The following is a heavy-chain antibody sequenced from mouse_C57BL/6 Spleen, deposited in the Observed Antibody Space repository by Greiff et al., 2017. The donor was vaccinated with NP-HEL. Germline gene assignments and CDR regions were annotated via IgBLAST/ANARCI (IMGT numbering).Heavy chain of an antibody. D-gene: IGHD1-1*01. Sequence: QVQLKESGPGLVQPSQSLSITCTVSGFSLTSYGVHWVRQSPGKGLEWLGVIWSGGSTDYNAAFISRLSISKDNSKSQVFFKMNSLQADDTAIYYCARGGYYGSSPSYYAMDYWGQGTSVTVSS. V-gene: IGHV2-2*01. CDR2: IWSGGST. J-gene: IGHJ4*01. CDR3: ARGGYYGSSPSYYAMDY. CDR1: GFSLTSYG.